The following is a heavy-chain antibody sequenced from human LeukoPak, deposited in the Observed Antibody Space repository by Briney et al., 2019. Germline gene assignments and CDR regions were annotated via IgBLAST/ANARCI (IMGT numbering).Heavy chain of an antibody. J-gene: IGHJ6*02. CDR3: ARRVRGSNGMDV. CDR1: GRSISRHY. D-gene: IGHD6-13*01. Sequence: SETLSLTCTVSGRSISRHYWSWIRQPPGKGLEWIGYISKSGTPTYNPSLQSRVTISGDTSKNLFSLKLTSVTAADTAVYYCARRVRGSNGMDVWGQGTTVTVSS. V-gene: IGHV4-59*11. CDR2: ISKSGTP.